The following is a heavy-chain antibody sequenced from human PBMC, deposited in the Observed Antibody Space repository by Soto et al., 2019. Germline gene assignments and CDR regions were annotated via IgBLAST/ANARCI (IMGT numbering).Heavy chain of an antibody. CDR2: ISAYNGET. D-gene: IGHD3-22*01. CDR3: AGGPNYYDSRSSIY. Sequence: ASVKVSCKASGYTFSNYAISWVRQAPGQGLEWMGWISAYNGETKYAQNLQDRVTMTTDTSTSTAYMELRSLRSDDTAVYYCAGGPNYYDSRSSIYWGQGTLVTVSS. CDR1: GYTFSNYA. J-gene: IGHJ4*02. V-gene: IGHV1-18*01.